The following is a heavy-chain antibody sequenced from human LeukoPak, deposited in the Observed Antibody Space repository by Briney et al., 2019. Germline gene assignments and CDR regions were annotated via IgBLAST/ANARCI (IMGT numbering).Heavy chain of an antibody. J-gene: IGHJ4*02. CDR1: GFTFSSYW. CDR2: IKHDASEK. CDR3: ARGPTYYDFWSGLKVSDF. V-gene: IGHV3-7*01. D-gene: IGHD3-3*01. Sequence: PGGSLRLSCAASGFTFSSYWMSWVRQAPGKGLEWVANIKHDASEKFYVDSVKGRFTVSRDNAKNSLYLQMNSLGAEDTAVYYCARGPTYYDFWSGLKVSDFWGQGTLVTVSS.